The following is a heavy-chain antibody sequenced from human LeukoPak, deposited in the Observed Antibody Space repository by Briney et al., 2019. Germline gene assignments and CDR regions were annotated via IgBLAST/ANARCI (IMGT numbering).Heavy chain of an antibody. CDR2: IIPIFGTA. CDR3: ARSPGYSYGQDAFDI. Sequence: SVTVSCTASGGTFSSYAISWVRQAPGQGLEWMGGIIPIFGTANYAQKFQGRVTITADESTSTAYMELSSLRSEDTAAYYCARSPGYSYGQDAFDIWGQGTMVTVSS. J-gene: IGHJ3*02. V-gene: IGHV1-69*01. D-gene: IGHD5-18*01. CDR1: GGTFSSYA.